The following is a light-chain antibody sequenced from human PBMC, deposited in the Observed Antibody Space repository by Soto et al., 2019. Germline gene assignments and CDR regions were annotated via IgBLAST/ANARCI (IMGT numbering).Light chain of an antibody. CDR2: DSN. CDR1: TSNIGNNY. V-gene: IGLV1-51*01. Sequence: QAVLTQPPSVSAAPGQKVTISCSGSTSNIGNNYVSWYQQVPGTAPKLLIYDSNKRPSGIPDRFSGSKSGTSATLGITGLQTGDEADYYCLTSDSSLRAGVFGGGTKLTVL. J-gene: IGLJ2*01. CDR3: LTSDSSLRAGV.